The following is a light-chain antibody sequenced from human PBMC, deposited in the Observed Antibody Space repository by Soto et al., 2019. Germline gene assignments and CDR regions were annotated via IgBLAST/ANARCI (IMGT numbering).Light chain of an antibody. CDR2: EVS. CDR3: SSYTTPTAWV. V-gene: IGLV2-14*01. Sequence: QSALTQPASVAGSPGQSITISCTGSSSDVGAYRYVSWFHQHPGRAPKLIIYEVSNRPSGVSDRFSGSKSGNTASLTISGLKAEDEADYHCSSYTTPTAWVFGGGTKVTVL. J-gene: IGLJ3*02. CDR1: SSDVGAYRY.